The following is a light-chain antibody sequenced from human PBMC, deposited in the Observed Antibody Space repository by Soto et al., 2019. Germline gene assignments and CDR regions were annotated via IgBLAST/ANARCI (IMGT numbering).Light chain of an antibody. CDR3: CSYAGSYTWV. CDR2: DVS. CDR1: SSDVGAYNY. Sequence: QSARTQPRSVSGSPGQSVTISCTGTSSDVGAYNYVSWYQQHPGKPPKLMICDVSKRPSGVPDRFSGSKSGNAASLTISGLQAEDEADYYCCSYAGSYTWVFGGGTKLTVL. V-gene: IGLV2-11*01. J-gene: IGLJ3*02.